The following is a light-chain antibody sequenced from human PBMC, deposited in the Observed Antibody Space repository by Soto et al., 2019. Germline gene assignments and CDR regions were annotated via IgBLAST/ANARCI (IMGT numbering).Light chain of an antibody. CDR3: QQYKKGYT. V-gene: IGKV3-15*01. CDR1: QSVSGN. Sequence: EIVMTQSPATLSVSPGERATLSCRASQSVSGNLAWYQQKPGQAPRLLIYGASTRATGIPARFSGSGSGTEFTLTISSLQSEDFAVYYCQQYKKGYTFGQGTKLEIK. J-gene: IGKJ2*01. CDR2: GAS.